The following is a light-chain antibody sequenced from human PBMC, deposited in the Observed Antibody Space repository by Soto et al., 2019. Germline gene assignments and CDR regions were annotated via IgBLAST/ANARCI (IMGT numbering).Light chain of an antibody. J-gene: IGLJ2*01. Sequence: QSVLTQPASVSGSPGQSITISCTGTSSDVGSYYLVSWYQQHPGKAPKLIIYEVSKWPSGVSNRFSGSKSGNTASLTISGLQAEDEAVYYCSSYAGSSTYVVFGGGTKLTVL. V-gene: IGLV2-23*02. CDR3: SSYAGSSTYVV. CDR2: EVS. CDR1: SSDVGSYYL.